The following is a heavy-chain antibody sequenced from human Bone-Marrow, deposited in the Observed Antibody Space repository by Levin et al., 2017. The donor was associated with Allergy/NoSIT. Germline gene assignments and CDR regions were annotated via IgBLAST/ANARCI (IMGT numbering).Heavy chain of an antibody. CDR3: VRDVGSFDSYHYNFYGMDV. D-gene: IGHD2-21*01. CDR1: GFTFRSYG. J-gene: IGHJ6*02. CDR2: IWTDERTR. V-gene: IGHV3-33*01. Sequence: GGSLRLSCAASGFTFRSYGVHWVRQPPGKGLEWVAVIWTDERTRYYGDFVKGRSTISRDSSKNPQYLQMNILRHETTALYFCVRDVGSFDSYHYNFYGMDVWGQGATVAVSS.